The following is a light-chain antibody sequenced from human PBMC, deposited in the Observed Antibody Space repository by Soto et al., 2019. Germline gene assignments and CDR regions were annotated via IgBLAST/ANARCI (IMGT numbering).Light chain of an antibody. CDR2: DAS. CDR3: QQYNTYSTLS. J-gene: IGKJ4*01. Sequence: DIQMTQSPPTLSASVGDRVTISCRASQSISSWLAWYQQKPGQAPKLLIYDASNLQSGVPTRFSGSGSGTEFTLTISSLQPEHFATYYCQQYNTYSTLSFGGGTRVEI. V-gene: IGKV1-5*01. CDR1: QSISSW.